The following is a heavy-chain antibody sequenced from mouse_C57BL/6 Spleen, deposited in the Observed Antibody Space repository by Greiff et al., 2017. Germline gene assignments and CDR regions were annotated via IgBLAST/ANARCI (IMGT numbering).Heavy chain of an antibody. CDR1: GFTFSSYG. J-gene: IGHJ2*01. D-gene: IGHD1-1*01. V-gene: IGHV5-6*01. CDR3: ARHRGFITTVVGLDY. Sequence: EVMLVESGGDLVKPGGSLKLSCAASGFTFSSYGMSWVRQTPDKRLEWVATISSGSSYTYYPDSVKGRFTISRDNAKNTLYLQMSSLKSEDTAMYYCARHRGFITTVVGLDYWGQGTTLTVSS. CDR2: ISSGSSYT.